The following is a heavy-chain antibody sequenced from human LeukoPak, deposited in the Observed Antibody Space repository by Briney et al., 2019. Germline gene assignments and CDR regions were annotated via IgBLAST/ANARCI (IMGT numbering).Heavy chain of an antibody. V-gene: IGHV3-48*01. J-gene: IGHJ4*02. D-gene: IGHD5-24*01. Sequence: GGSLRLSCAASGFTFSDYSMNWARQAPGKGLEWISYIGIDSGNTNYADSVKGRFTISADKAKNSLYLQMNSLRVEDSAVYYCARDYKYAFDNWGQGTLVTVSS. CDR2: IGIDSGNT. CDR1: GFTFSDYS. CDR3: ARDYKYAFDN.